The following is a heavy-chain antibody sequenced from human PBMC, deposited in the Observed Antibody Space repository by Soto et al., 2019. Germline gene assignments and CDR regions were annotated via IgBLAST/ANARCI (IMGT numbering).Heavy chain of an antibody. V-gene: IGHV4-4*02. CDR1: GGSITSANW. Sequence: LRETLSLTCAVSGGSITSANWWTWVRQPPGGGLEWIGEISHSGITNYKASLKSRVTMSVDKTKNDVSLKLTSVTAADTAVYYCARVLRGWFDPWGQGTPVTVSS. J-gene: IGHJ5*02. CDR2: ISHSGIT. CDR3: ARVLRGWFDP.